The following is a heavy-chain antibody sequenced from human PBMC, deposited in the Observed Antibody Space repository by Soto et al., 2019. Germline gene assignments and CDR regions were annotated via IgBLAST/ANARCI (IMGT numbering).Heavy chain of an antibody. V-gene: IGHV3-30-3*01. CDR2: ISYDGSNK. CDR3: AIDYSSAGYFDY. D-gene: IGHD5-18*01. Sequence: LRLSCAASGFTFSSYAMHWVRQAPGKGLEWVAVISYDGSNKYYADSVKGRFTISRDNSKNTLYLQMNSLRAEDTAVYYCAIDYSSAGYFDYWGQGTLVTVSS. J-gene: IGHJ4*02. CDR1: GFTFSSYA.